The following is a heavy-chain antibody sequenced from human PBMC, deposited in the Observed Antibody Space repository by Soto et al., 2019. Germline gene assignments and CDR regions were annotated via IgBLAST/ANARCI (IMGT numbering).Heavy chain of an antibody. V-gene: IGHV3-23*01. CDR3: AKDPNGNYVGAFDM. Sequence: EVQLLESGGGLVQPGGSLRLSCIASGFTFTSYAMNWVRQAPGKGPEWVSGISTSGGSTYYAASVKGRFTISRDNSKNRLYLQMSSLRADDTALYYCAKDPNGNYVGAFDMRGQGTMVTVSS. CDR1: GFTFTSYA. D-gene: IGHD4-17*01. J-gene: IGHJ3*02. CDR2: ISTSGGST.